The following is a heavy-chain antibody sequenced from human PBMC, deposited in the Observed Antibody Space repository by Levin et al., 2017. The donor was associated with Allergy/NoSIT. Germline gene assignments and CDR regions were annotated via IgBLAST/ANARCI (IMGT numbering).Heavy chain of an antibody. CDR2: ISYDGSNK. J-gene: IGHJ5*02. Sequence: LSLTCAASGFTFSSYGMHWVRQAPGKGLEWVAVISYDGSNKYYADSVKGRFTISRDNSKNTLYLQMNSLRAEDTAVYYCAKDSYSSSGGWFDPWGQGTLVTVSS. CDR3: AKDSYSSSGGWFDP. V-gene: IGHV3-30*18. CDR1: GFTFSSYG. D-gene: IGHD6-13*01.